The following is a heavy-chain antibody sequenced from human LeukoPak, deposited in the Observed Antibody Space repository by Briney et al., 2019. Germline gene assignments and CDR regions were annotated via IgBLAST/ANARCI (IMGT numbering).Heavy chain of an antibody. V-gene: IGHV3-23*01. J-gene: IGHJ5*02. CDR3: AKSSYSSGWYVGSWLDP. Sequence: GGSLRLSCAASGFTFSSYAMSWVRQAPGKGLEWVSAISGSGGSTYYADSVKGRFTISRDNSKNTLYLQMNSLRAEDTAVYYCAKSSYSSGWYVGSWLDPWGQGTLVTVSS. CDR1: GFTFSSYA. CDR2: ISGSGGST. D-gene: IGHD6-19*01.